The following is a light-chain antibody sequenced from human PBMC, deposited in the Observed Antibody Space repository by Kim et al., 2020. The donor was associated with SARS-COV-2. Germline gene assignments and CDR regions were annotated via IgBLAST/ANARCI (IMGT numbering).Light chain of an antibody. CDR1: SSDVGAYNS. CDR2: DVT. CDR3: CSYVGSFSVL. Sequence: QSALTQPRSVSGSPGQSVTISCTGTSSDVGAYNSVSWYQQHPGTAPKLMIYDVTKRPSGVPDRFSGSKSGNTASLTISGLQAEDEADYYCCSYVGSFSVLFGGRTQLTVL. J-gene: IGLJ2*01. V-gene: IGLV2-11*01.